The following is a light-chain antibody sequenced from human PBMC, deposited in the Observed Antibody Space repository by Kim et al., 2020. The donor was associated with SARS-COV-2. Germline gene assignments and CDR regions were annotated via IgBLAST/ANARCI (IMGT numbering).Light chain of an antibody. Sequence: VSPGERATRSCRASQGVSSNLAWYQQTPGQAPRLLIYSASTRATGIPARFSGSGSGTEFTLTISSLQSEDFAVYYCQQCDHWPLTFGGGTKVDIK. V-gene: IGKV3-15*01. CDR1: QGVSSN. CDR2: SAS. CDR3: QQCDHWPLT. J-gene: IGKJ4*01.